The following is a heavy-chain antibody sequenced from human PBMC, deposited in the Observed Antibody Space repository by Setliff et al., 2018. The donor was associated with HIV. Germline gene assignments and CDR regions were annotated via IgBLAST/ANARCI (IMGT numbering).Heavy chain of an antibody. CDR2: IIPFFGTA. CDR3: ARGGTLTLINYFDT. V-gene: IGHV1-69*13. J-gene: IGHJ5*02. Sequence: SVKVSCKTAGGIFVHHAVSWVRRAPGQGLEWMGGIIPFFGTALYAPKFQGRVTITANESTSTAYMELSSLRSEDTGVYYCARGGTLTLINYFDTWGQGTQVTVSS. CDR1: GGIFVHHA. D-gene: IGHD1-7*01.